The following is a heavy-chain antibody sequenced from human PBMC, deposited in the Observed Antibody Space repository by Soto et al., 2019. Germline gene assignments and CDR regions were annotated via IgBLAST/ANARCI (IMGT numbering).Heavy chain of an antibody. CDR2: INPNSGGT. V-gene: IGHV1-2*02. D-gene: IGHD2-2*01. Sequence: ASVKVSCKASGYTFTGYYMHWVRQAPGHGLEWMGWINPNSGGTNYAQKFQGRVTMTRGTSISTAYMELSMLRSDDTAVYYFAIPGGDIVVVERVRYYYYGMDVWGQGTTVTVSS. J-gene: IGHJ6*02. CDR1: GYTFTGYY. CDR3: AIPGGDIVVVERVRYYYYGMDV.